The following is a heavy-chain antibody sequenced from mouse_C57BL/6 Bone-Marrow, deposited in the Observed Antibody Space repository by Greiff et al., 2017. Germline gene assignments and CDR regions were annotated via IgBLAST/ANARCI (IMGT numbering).Heavy chain of an antibody. CDR2: IDPSDSYT. D-gene: IGHD3-2*02. CDR3: ARLQLRLIYLDY. Sequence: VQLQQPGAELVKPGASVKLSCKASGYTFTSYWMQWVKQRPGQGLEWIGEIDPSDSYTNYNQKFKGKATLTVDTSSSTAYMQLISLTSEDAAVYYCARLQLRLIYLDYWGQGTTLTVAS. CDR1: GYTFTSYW. V-gene: IGHV1-50*01. J-gene: IGHJ2*01.